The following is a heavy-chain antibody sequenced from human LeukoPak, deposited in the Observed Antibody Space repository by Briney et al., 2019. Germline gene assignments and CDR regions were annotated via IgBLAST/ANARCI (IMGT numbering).Heavy chain of an antibody. CDR2: IHNDGTMG. D-gene: IGHD3-16*01. CDR1: GFTFSRLG. V-gene: IGHV3-30*02. Sequence: QPGGSLRLSCAASGFTFSRLGTQWVRQAPGKGLEWVAVIHNDGTMGQYADSVKGRFTISKDFSPNTLYLQMNSLRDDDTAVYYCAKEGDEFRGYLDVWGKGTTVTVSS. J-gene: IGHJ6*04. CDR3: AKEGDEFRGYLDV.